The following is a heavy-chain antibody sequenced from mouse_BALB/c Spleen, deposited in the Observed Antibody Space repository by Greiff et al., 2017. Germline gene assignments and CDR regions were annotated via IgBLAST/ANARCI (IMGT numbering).Heavy chain of an antibody. D-gene: IGHD1-2*01. J-gene: IGHJ4*01. CDR2: IDPENGDT. V-gene: IGHV14-4*02. Sequence: EVQLQQSGAELVRSGASVKLSCTASGFNIKDYYMHWVKQRPEQGLEWIGWIDPENGDTEYAPKFQGKATMTADTSSNTAYLQLSSLTSEDTAVYYCNARTLLRLPAMDYWGQGTSVTVSS. CDR1: GFNIKDYY. CDR3: NARTLLRLPAMDY.